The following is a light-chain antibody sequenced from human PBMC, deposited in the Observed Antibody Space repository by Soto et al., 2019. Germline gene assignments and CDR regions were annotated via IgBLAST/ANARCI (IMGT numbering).Light chain of an antibody. CDR1: QGISTY. V-gene: IGKV1-9*01. CDR3: QQLYSSPLS. Sequence: DIQLTQSPSFLSASVGDRVTITCRASQGISTYLAWYQQSPGKAPTLLIYAASTLQSGVPSRFSGSGSGTEFTLTISSLQPEDFATYFCQQLYSSPLSFGGRTKVDIK. J-gene: IGKJ4*01. CDR2: AAS.